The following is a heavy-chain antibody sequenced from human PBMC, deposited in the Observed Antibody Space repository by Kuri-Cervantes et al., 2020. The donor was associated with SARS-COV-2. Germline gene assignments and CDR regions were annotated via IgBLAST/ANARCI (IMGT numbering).Heavy chain of an antibody. D-gene: IGHD3-10*01. V-gene: IGHV2-26*01. CDR2: IFSNDER. Sequence: SGPTLVKPTETLTLTCTVSGFSINIARMGVSWIRQPPGKALEWLAHIFSNDERSYSTSLKSRLTITKDTSKNQVVLTMTNMDPVDTATYYCAHRQSITMVRGAMGGFDYWGQGTLVTVSS. CDR1: GFSINIARMG. J-gene: IGHJ4*02. CDR3: AHRQSITMVRGAMGGFDY.